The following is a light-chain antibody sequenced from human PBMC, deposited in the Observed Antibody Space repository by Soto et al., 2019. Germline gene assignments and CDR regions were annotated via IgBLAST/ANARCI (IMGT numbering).Light chain of an antibody. CDR2: DAS. CDR3: QQYGSSGT. CDR1: QSVSSY. J-gene: IGKJ1*01. V-gene: IGKV3-11*01. Sequence: EIVLTQSPATLSLSPGERATLSCRASQSVSSYSAWYQQKPGQAPRLLIYDASNRATGIPARFSGSGSGTDFTLTISRLEPEDFAMYYCQQYGSSGTFGQGTKVDIK.